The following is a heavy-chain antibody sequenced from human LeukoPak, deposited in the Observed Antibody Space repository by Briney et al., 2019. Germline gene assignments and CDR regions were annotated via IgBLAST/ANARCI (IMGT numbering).Heavy chain of an antibody. CDR2: ISDSDGST. J-gene: IGHJ1*01. CDR1: GLTFNNYA. Sequence: GGSLTLSCPASGLTFNNYAMSWVRQTPGKGLEWVSGISDSDGSTYYTDSVKGRFTISRENSKDTVYLQMNNLRAAGTALYFFVRHDSSIPFWGQGSLVSVSS. V-gene: IGHV3-23*01. CDR3: VRHDSSIPF. D-gene: IGHD4-11*01.